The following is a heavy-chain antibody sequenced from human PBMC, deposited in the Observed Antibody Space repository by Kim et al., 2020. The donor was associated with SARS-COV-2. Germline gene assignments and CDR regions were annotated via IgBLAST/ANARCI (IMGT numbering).Heavy chain of an antibody. D-gene: IGHD1-1*01. V-gene: IGHV1-8*01. CDR3: ARGHAWNGGPYYFDY. Sequence: ASVKVSCKASGYTFSSYDINWVRQATGQGLEWMGWMNPNSGKTGYAQKFQGRVTMTRNTSTNTAYMDLSSLRSEDTAVYYCARGHAWNGGPYYFDYWGQGTLVTVSS. CDR2: MNPNSGKT. CDR1: GYTFSSYD. J-gene: IGHJ4*02.